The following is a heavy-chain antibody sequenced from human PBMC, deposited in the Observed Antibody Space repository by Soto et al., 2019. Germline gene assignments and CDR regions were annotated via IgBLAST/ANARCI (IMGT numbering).Heavy chain of an antibody. D-gene: IGHD3-10*01. J-gene: IGHJ4*02. CDR2: FDPEDGET. V-gene: IGHV1-24*01. Sequence: ASVKVSCKVSGYTLTELSMHWVRQAPGKGLEWMGGFDPEDGETIYAQKFQGRVTMTEDTSTDTAYMELSSLRSEDTAVYYCATYGSGSYYNLFKEYDYWGQGTLVTVSS. CDR3: ATYGSGSYYNLFKEYDY. CDR1: GYTLTELS.